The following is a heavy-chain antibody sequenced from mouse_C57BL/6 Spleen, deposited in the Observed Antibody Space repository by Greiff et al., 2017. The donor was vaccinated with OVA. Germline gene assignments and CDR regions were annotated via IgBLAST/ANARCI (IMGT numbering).Heavy chain of an antibody. J-gene: IGHJ3*01. D-gene: IGHD2-1*01. Sequence: EVQLQQSGPELVKPGASVKIPCKASGYTFTDYNMDWVKQSHGKSLEWIGDINPNNGGTIYNQKFKGKATLTVDKSSSTAYMELRSLTSEDTAVYYGARRGGNYLAWFAYWGQGTLVTVSA. CDR1: GYTFTDYN. CDR3: ARRGGNYLAWFAY. CDR2: INPNNGGT. V-gene: IGHV1-18*01.